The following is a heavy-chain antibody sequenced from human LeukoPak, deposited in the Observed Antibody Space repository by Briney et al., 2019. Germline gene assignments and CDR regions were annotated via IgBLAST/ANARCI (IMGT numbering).Heavy chain of an antibody. J-gene: IGHJ4*02. CDR2: IYYSGST. V-gene: IGHV4-31*02. D-gene: IGHD3-3*01. Sequence: PSETLSLTCTVSGGSISSGYYYWSWIRQLPGKGLEWIGYIYYSGSTYYNPSLESRVTISVDTSKDQFSLNLSSVTAADTAVYYCARDRSGYSDSDCWGQGTLVTVSS. CDR3: ARDRSGYSDSDC. CDR1: GGSISSGYYY.